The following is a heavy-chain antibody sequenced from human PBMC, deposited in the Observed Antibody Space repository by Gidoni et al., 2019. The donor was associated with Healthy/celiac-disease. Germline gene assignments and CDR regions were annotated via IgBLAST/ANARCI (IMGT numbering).Heavy chain of an antibody. CDR3: AYSPSIAARAAY. CDR2: INPSGGST. CDR1: GYTFTSYY. J-gene: IGHJ4*02. V-gene: IGHV1-46*01. Sequence: QMQLVQSGAEVKKPGASVKVSCKASGYTFTSYYMHWVRQAPGQGLEWMGIINPSGGSTSYAQKFQGRVTMTRDTSTSTVYMELSSLRSEDTAVYYCAYSPSIAARAAYWGQGTLVTVSS. D-gene: IGHD6-6*01.